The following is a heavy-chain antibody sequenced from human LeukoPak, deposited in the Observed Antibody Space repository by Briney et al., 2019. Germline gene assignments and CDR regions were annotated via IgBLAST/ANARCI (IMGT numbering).Heavy chain of an antibody. V-gene: IGHV3-20*04. CDR3: ARDSVTMVRGVMGPHYFDY. D-gene: IGHD3-10*01. CDR2: INWNGGST. CDR1: GFTFDDYG. Sequence: GSLRLSCAASGFTFDDYGMTWVRQAPGKGLEWVSGINWNGGSTGYADSVKGRFTISRDSAKNSLYLQMHSLRAEDTALYYCARDSVTMVRGVMGPHYFDYWGQGTLVTVSS. J-gene: IGHJ4*02.